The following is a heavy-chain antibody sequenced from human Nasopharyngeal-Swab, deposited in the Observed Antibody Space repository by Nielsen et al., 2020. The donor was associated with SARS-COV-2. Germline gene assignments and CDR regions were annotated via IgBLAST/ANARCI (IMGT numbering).Heavy chain of an antibody. V-gene: IGHV2-5*02. D-gene: IGHD3-3*01. Sequence: SGPTLVNPTQTLTLTCTFSGFSLSTSGVGVGWIRQPPGKALEWLALIYWDDDKRYSPSLKSRLTITKDTSKNQVVLTMTNMDPVDTATYYCAHSRGITIFGVVIEDWFDPWGQGTLVTVSS. CDR3: AHSRGITIFGVVIEDWFDP. CDR2: IYWDDDK. J-gene: IGHJ5*02. CDR1: GFSLSTSGVG.